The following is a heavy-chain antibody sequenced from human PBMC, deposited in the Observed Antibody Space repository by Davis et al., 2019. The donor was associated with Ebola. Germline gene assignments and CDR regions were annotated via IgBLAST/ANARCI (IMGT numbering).Heavy chain of an antibody. J-gene: IGHJ4*02. D-gene: IGHD3-3*01. CDR3: ARDFYDFWSGLDY. CDR2: IDSDGSNR. V-gene: IGHV3-74*01. CDR1: GFTFSSFS. Sequence: GESLKISCEVSGFTFSSFSMNWVRQAPGKRLMWVSRIDSDGSNRKYADSVKGRFTISRDNAKNTLYLQMNSLTADDTAVYYCARDFYDFWSGLDYWGQGTLVTVSS.